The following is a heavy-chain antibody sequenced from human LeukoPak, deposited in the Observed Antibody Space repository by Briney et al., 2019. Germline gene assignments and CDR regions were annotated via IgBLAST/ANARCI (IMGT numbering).Heavy chain of an antibody. V-gene: IGHV3-30*18. D-gene: IGHD6-13*01. CDR1: GFTFNSYA. CDR3: AEGRSSWYSTYFDY. Sequence: GGSLRLSCATSGFTFNSYAMHWVRQAPGKGLQWVAVISYDGRNDKYYADSVKGRFTISRDNSKNTLYLQMNSLRAEDTAVYYCAEGRSSWYSTYFDYWGQGTLVTVSS. CDR2: ISYDGRNDK. J-gene: IGHJ4*02.